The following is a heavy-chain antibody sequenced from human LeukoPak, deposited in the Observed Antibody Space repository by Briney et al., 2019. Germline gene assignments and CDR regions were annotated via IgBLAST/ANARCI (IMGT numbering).Heavy chain of an antibody. CDR1: GGTFSSYA. CDR3: ARAYSPYYYDSSGYYFSMDV. J-gene: IGHJ6*03. D-gene: IGHD3-22*01. Sequence: SVKVSCKASGGTFSSYAISWVRQAPGQGLEWMGGIIPIFGTANYAQKFQGRVTITADKSTSTAYMELSSLRSEDTAVYYCARAYSPYYYDSSGYYFSMDVWGKGTTVTVSS. CDR2: IIPIFGTA. V-gene: IGHV1-69*06.